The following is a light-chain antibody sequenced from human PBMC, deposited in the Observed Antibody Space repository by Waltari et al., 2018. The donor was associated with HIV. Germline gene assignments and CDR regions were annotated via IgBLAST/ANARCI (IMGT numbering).Light chain of an antibody. CDR3: ASRAGSKDV. Sequence: QSALTQPPSASGSPGQSVTISCTGTSSDVGAYNYVSWFQQHPGKAPKLMIYDVTKRPAGVPDRFSGSKSGTTASLAVSWLQAEDEADYYCASRAGSKDVFCGGTRLTVL. V-gene: IGLV2-8*01. CDR1: SSDVGAYNY. J-gene: IGLJ2*01. CDR2: DVT.